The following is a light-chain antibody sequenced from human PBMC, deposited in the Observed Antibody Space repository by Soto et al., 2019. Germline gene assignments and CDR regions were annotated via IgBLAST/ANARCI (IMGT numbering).Light chain of an antibody. Sequence: PGERATLSCRASQRVRGYLAWYQQNPGQAPRLVIFDASNKAPGITARFSGSGSGTDSTLIINSLEPEDFGVYYCQQRGNWPPTWTFGQGTNVEIK. CDR1: QRVRGY. CDR2: DAS. J-gene: IGKJ1*01. V-gene: IGKV3-11*01. CDR3: QQRGNWPPTWT.